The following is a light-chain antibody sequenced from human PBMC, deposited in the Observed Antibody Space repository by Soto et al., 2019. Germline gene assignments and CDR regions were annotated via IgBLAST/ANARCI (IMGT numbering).Light chain of an antibody. J-gene: IGKJ5*01. V-gene: IGKV3-11*01. CDR2: DAS. CDR1: LSVSVY. Sequence: VVLTQSPATLSLSPGERATLSCRTSLSVSVYLDWYQQKPGQAPRLLISDASNRATGIPARFSGSGSGTEFTLTISSLEPEDFAVYYCHQRQYWPPITSGQGTRLEIK. CDR3: HQRQYWPPIT.